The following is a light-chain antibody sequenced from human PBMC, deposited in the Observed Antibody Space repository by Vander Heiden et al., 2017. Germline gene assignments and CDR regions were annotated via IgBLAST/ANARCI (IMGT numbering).Light chain of an antibody. J-gene: IGLJ2*01. Sequence: QTVVTQPPSLTVSPGGTFTLTCASSTGAVPRRYNPNWFHQKPGQPHRSLIYSTTSKHTCTPALFSGSLLGGKAALTLSGVQPEDEADYYCLLYYGGASIFGGGTKLTVL. V-gene: IGLV7-43*01. CDR1: TGAVPRRYN. CDR2: STT. CDR3: LLYYGGASI.